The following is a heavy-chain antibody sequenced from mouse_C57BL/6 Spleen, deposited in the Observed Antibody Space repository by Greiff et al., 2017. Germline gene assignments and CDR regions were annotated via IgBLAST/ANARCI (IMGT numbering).Heavy chain of an antibody. D-gene: IGHD1-1*01. CDR3: ARGYYGSSLYWYFDV. Sequence: QVQLQQPGAELVKPGASVKMSCKASGYTFTSYWITWVKRRPGQGLEWIGDIYPGSGSTNYNEKFKSKATLTVDTSSSTAYMQLSSLTSEDSAVYYCARGYYGSSLYWYFDVWGTGTTVTVSS. J-gene: IGHJ1*03. V-gene: IGHV1-55*01. CDR1: GYTFTSYW. CDR2: IYPGSGST.